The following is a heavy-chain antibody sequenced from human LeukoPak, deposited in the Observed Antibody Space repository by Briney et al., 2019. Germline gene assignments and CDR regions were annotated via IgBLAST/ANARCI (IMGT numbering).Heavy chain of an antibody. CDR3: AKDVDTAMVTGGMDV. Sequence: GRSLRLSCAASGFTFDDYAMHWVRQAPGKGLEWVSGISWNSGSTGYADSVKGRFTISRDNAKNSLYLQMNSLRAEDTALYYCAKDVDTAMVTGGMDVWGQGTTVTVSS. D-gene: IGHD5-18*01. V-gene: IGHV3-9*01. CDR2: ISWNSGST. CDR1: GFTFDDYA. J-gene: IGHJ6*02.